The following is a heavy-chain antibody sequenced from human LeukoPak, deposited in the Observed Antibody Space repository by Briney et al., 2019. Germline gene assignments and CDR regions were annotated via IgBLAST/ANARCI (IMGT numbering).Heavy chain of an antibody. J-gene: IGHJ4*02. CDR2: INPNSGGT. CDR3: ARDPISAPGILDY. Sequence: ASVKVSCKASGYTFTGYYMHWVRQAPGQVLEWMGWINPNSGGTNYAQKFQGRVTMTRDTSISTAYMELTTLKSDDTAVYYCARDPISAPGILDYWGQGTLVTVSS. D-gene: IGHD6-13*01. CDR1: GYTFTGYY. V-gene: IGHV1-2*02.